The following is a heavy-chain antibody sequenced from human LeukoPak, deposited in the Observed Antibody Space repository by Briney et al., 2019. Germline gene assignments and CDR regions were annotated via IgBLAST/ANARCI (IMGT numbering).Heavy chain of an antibody. CDR2: INHSGST. V-gene: IGHV4-34*01. Sequence: SETLSLTCAVCGGSFSGYYWSWIRQPPGKGLEWIGEINHSGSTNYNPSLKSRVTISVDTSKNQFSLKLSSATAADTAVYYCATSYCGGDCYSRTGDYWGQGTLVTVSS. J-gene: IGHJ4*02. D-gene: IGHD2-21*02. CDR1: GGSFSGYY. CDR3: ATSYCGGDCYSRTGDY.